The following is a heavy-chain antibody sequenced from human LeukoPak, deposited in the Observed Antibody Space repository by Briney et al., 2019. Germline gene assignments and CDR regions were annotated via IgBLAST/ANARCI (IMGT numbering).Heavy chain of an antibody. J-gene: IGHJ4*02. D-gene: IGHD4-17*01. Sequence: PGGSLRLSCAASGFTFSSYSMNWVRQAPGKGLEWVSAISGSGGSTYYADSVKGRFTISRDNSKNTLYLQMNSLRAEDTAVYYCAKNSVYDRVTTVTTSDYWGQGTLVTVSS. CDR1: GFTFSSYS. CDR2: ISGSGGST. V-gene: IGHV3-23*01. CDR3: AKNSVYDRVTTVTTSDY.